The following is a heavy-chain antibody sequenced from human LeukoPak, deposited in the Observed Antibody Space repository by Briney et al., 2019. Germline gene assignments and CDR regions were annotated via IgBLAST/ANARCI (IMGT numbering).Heavy chain of an antibody. V-gene: IGHV4-4*09. CDR1: GASICQYY. Sequence: SETLSLTCTVSGASICQYYWSWIRQTPEKGLEWLGHIHTSGAGTYYPSLKSRLTMSIDTSRNQLSLKLTSVTAADTAVYFCARVGSYHDFWGQGALVTVSS. J-gene: IGHJ4*02. CDR2: IHTSGAG. D-gene: IGHD1-26*01. CDR3: ARVGSYHDF.